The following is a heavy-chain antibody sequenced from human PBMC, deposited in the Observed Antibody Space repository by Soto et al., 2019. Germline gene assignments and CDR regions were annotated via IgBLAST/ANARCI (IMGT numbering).Heavy chain of an antibody. CDR2: IYYSGST. CDR1: GGSISSYY. Sequence: SETLSLTCTVSGGSISSYYWSWIRQPPGKGLEWIGYIYYSGSTNYNPSLKSRVTISVDTSKNQFSLKLSSVTAADTAVYYCARGIAAAGTHYFDYWGQGTLVTVS. CDR3: ARGIAAAGTHYFDY. V-gene: IGHV4-59*01. J-gene: IGHJ4*02. D-gene: IGHD6-13*01.